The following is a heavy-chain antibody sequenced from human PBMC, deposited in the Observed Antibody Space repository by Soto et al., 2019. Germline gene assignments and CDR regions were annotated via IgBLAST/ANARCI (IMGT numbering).Heavy chain of an antibody. J-gene: IGHJ4*02. V-gene: IGHV3-23*01. CDR3: ASLKSWPPAYYFDY. CDR1: GFTFSSYA. Sequence: PGGSLRLSCAASGFTFSSYAMSWVRQAPGKGLEWVSAIHTSVYDSDTYYADSVKGRFTISRDNAKNTLYLQMNSLRAEDTAVYYCASLKSWPPAYYFDYWGQGTLVTVSS. CDR2: IHTSVYDSDT.